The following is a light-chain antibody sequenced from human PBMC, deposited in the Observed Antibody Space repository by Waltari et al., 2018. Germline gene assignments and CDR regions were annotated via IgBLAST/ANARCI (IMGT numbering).Light chain of an antibody. Sequence: DIQMTQSPSSLSASVGDRVIITCRTSQNINKFLNWYQRKPGKAPKLLIYAASSLQGGVPSRFSGSGSGTDFTLTISSLQSEDFATYFCQQSVTTPRTFGQGTKVEIK. CDR1: QNINKF. V-gene: IGKV1-39*01. CDR2: AAS. J-gene: IGKJ1*01. CDR3: QQSVTTPRT.